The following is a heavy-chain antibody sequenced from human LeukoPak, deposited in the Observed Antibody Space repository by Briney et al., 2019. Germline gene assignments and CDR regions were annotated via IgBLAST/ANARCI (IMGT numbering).Heavy chain of an antibody. Sequence: SETLTLTCTVSGDSISSYYWSRIRQSPGKGLEWIGNFYHSGSPNYNPSLKSRVTISVDTSKNQFSLKLNSVTAADTAVYYCARMGPRFYYYYMDVWGKGTTVTVSS. CDR1: GDSISSYY. CDR2: FYHSGSP. CDR3: ARMGPRFYYYYMDV. D-gene: IGHD3-16*01. V-gene: IGHV4-59*01. J-gene: IGHJ6*03.